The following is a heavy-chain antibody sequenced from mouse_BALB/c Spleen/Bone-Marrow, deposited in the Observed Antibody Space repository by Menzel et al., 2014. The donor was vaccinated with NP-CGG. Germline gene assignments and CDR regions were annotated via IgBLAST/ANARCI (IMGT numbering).Heavy chain of an antibody. CDR2: IHPYNDDS. Sequence: VQLKHSGPELVKPGASVKMSCKASGYTFTSYVMHWVKQKPGQGLEWIGYIHPYNDDSKYNEKFEGKATLTSDKSSSTAYMELSSLTSEASAVYYCARWGRYDWYFDVWGAGTTVTVSS. CDR3: ARWGRYDWYFDV. D-gene: IGHD2-14*01. V-gene: IGHV1-14*01. CDR1: GYTFTSYV. J-gene: IGHJ1*01.